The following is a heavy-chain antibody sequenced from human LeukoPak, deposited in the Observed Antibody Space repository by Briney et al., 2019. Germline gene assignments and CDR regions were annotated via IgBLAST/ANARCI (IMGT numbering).Heavy chain of an antibody. J-gene: IGHJ4*02. CDR2: IKSKTDGGTT. CDR1: GFTFSNAW. D-gene: IGHD4-17*01. CDR3: TTDQVWSAGDYLNDY. V-gene: IGHV3-15*01. Sequence: GGSLRLSCAASGFTFSNAWMSWVRQAPGKGLEWVGRIKSKTDGGTTDYAAPVKGRFTISRDDSKNTLYLQMNSLKTEDTAVDYCTTDQVWSAGDYLNDYWGQGTLVTVSS.